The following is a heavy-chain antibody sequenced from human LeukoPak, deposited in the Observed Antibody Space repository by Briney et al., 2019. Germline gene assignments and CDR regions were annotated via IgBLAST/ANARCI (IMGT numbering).Heavy chain of an antibody. CDR2: ISAYNGDT. CDR3: ARGRDGFNPYYFDY. CDR1: GYTSTTYG. Sequence: ASVKVSCKTSGYTSTTYGISWVRQAPGQGLEWMGWISAYNGDTHYAQKLQGRVAMTTDTSTSTAYMELRSLRSDDTAVYYCARGRDGFNPYYFDYWGQGTLVTVSS. D-gene: IGHD6-25*01. V-gene: IGHV1-18*01. J-gene: IGHJ4*02.